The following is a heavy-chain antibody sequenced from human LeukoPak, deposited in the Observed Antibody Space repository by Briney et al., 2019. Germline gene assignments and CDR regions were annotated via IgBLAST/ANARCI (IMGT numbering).Heavy chain of an antibody. D-gene: IGHD5-24*01. V-gene: IGHV1-69*05. CDR3: AREGEDVYNRGRGAFNI. J-gene: IGHJ3*02. CDR2: IIPIFGTA. Sequence: GASVKVSCKASGGTFSSYGISWVRQAPGQGLEWIGGIIPIFGTANYAQKFQGRVTITTDESTSTAYMELSSLRSEDTAVYYCAREGEDVYNRGRGAFNIWGQGTMVTVSS. CDR1: GGTFSSYG.